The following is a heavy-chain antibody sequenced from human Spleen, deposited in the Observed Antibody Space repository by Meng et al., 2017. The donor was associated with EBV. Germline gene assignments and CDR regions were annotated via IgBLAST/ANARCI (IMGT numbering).Heavy chain of an antibody. J-gene: IGHJ4*02. CDR2: LIPMFGAP. D-gene: IGHD3-10*01. V-gene: IGHV1-69*12. Sequence: QFHVVQSGAGVKRPGSSVKGACKTSGAPFSSDAISWVRQAPGQGLEWLGGLIPMFGAPNYAQKFQGRVTITADESTSTHYMELSSLRSEDTAVYYCASESGRGYTPDYWGQGTLVTVSS. CDR3: ASESGRGYTPDY. CDR1: GAPFSSDA.